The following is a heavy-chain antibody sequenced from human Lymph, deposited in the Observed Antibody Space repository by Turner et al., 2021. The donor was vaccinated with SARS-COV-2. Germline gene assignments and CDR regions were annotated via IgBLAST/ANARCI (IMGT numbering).Heavy chain of an antibody. V-gene: IGHV3-66*01. CDR1: GLTSSGND. CDR3: ARDFREGAFDI. J-gene: IGHJ3*02. CDR2: IYSGGNT. D-gene: IGHD3-10*01. Sequence: EVQLVESGGGLVQPGGSLRSSCAASGLTSSGNDMGWVRQAPSKGLEWVSVIYSGGNTFYADSVKGRITISRDKSKNTLYLQMDSLRAEGTAVYYCARDFREGAFDIWGQGTMVTISS.